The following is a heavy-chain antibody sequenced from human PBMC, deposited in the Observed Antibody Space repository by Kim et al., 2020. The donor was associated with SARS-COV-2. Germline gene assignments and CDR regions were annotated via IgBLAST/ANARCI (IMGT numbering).Heavy chain of an antibody. J-gene: IGHJ4*01. D-gene: IGHD3-10*01. CDR2: ISGSGRNA. CDR3: AKETDTYYYGSGSYNHF. V-gene: IGHV3-23*01. CDR1: GFTSTNYA. Sequence: GGSLRLSCAASGFTSTNYAMNWVRQAPGKGLEWVSAISGSGRNAYYADSVGGRFTISRDNSKNTLYLQMNSLRAEDTAVYYCAKETDTYYYGSGSYNHF.